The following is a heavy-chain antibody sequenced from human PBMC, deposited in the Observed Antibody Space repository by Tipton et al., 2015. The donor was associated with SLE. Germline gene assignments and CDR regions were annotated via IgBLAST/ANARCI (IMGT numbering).Heavy chain of an antibody. CDR1: GFTFSSYG. J-gene: IGHJ4*02. V-gene: IGHV3-30*18. CDR3: AKASTSGSGSLDY. CDR2: IWYDGSNK. D-gene: IGHD3-10*01. Sequence: SLRLSCAASGFTFSSYGMHWVRQAPGKGLEGVAVIWYDGSNKYYADSVKGRFTISRDNSKNTLYLQMNSLRAEDTAVYYCAKASTSGSGSLDYWGQGTLVTVSS.